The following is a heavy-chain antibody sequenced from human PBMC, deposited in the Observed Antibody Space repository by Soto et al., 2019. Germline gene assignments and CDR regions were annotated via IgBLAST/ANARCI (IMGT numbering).Heavy chain of an antibody. V-gene: IGHV3-48*04. Sequence: GGSLRLSCAASGFTFSSYSMNWVRQAPGKGLEWVSYISSSSSTIYYADSVKGRFTISRDNAKNSLYLQMNSLRAEDTSVYYCARSGGGSCYAFDIWGQGTMVTVSS. CDR3: ARSGGGSCYAFDI. CDR1: GFTFSSYS. J-gene: IGHJ3*02. D-gene: IGHD2-15*01. CDR2: ISSSSSTI.